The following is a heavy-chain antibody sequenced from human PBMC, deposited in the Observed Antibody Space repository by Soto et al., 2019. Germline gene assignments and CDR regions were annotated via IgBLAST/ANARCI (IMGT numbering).Heavy chain of an antibody. CDR3: ARVRGSGSYDAYYFDS. CDR2: IHYSGST. Sequence: PSETLSLTCTVSGGSISNGGYYWNWVRQHPGKGLEWIGYIHYSGSTWYNPSLESRVTISVDTSKDQFSLKLRSVTAADTAVYYCARVRGSGSYDAYYFDSWGQGTLVTVSS. J-gene: IGHJ4*01. CDR1: GGSISNGGYY. D-gene: IGHD3-10*01. V-gene: IGHV4-31*03.